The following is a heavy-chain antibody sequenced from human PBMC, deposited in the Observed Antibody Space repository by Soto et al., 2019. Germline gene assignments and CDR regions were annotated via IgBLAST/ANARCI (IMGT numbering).Heavy chain of an antibody. Sequence: SETLSLTCTVSGGSIISYYWSWIRQPPGKGLEWIGYIYYSGSTNYNPSLKSRVTISVDTSKNQFSLKLSSVTAADTAVYYCARDTRISRGAFEIWGQGTVVSVSS. CDR3: ARDTRISRGAFEI. V-gene: IGHV4-59*01. CDR1: GGSIISYY. CDR2: IYYSGST. J-gene: IGHJ3*02.